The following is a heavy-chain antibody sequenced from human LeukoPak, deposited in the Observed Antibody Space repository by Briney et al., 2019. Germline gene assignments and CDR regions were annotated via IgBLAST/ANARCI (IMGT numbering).Heavy chain of an antibody. D-gene: IGHD4-17*01. Sequence: GGSLRLSCAAIGFTFSTYDVNWVRQAPGKGLEGVSYINSGGSTISYTDSVKGRFTISRDDAKSSVFLQMNSLRAEDTAIYYCARRHDYDDYWGYYYYGMDVWGQGTTVTVSS. CDR3: ARRHDYDDYWGYYYYGMDV. CDR2: INSGGSTI. V-gene: IGHV3-48*03. CDR1: GFTFSTYD. J-gene: IGHJ6*02.